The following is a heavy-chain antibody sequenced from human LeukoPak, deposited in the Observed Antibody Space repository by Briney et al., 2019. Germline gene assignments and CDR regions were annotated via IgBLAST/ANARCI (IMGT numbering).Heavy chain of an antibody. CDR3: ARVVPMVSAFDI. CDR2: IYSGGST. Sequence: GGSLRLSCAASGFTVSSNYMSWVRQAPGKGLEWVSVIYSGGSTYYADSVKGRFTISRDNSKNTLYLQMNSLRAEDTAVYYCARVVPMVSAFDIWGQGTMVTVSS. D-gene: IGHD3-10*01. V-gene: IGHV3-66*01. CDR1: GFTVSSNY. J-gene: IGHJ3*02.